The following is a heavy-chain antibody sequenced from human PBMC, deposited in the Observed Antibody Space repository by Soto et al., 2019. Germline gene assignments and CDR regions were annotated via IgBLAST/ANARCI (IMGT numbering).Heavy chain of an antibody. CDR1: GYTFTGYY. D-gene: IGHD1-1*01. Sequence: ASVKVSCKASGYTFTGYYMHWVRQAPGQGLEWMGWINPNSGGTNYAQKFQGWVTMTRDTSISTAYMELSRLRSDDTAVYYCARGVMNWNDKSSANWFDPWGQGTLVTVSS. J-gene: IGHJ5*02. V-gene: IGHV1-2*04. CDR2: INPNSGGT. CDR3: ARGVMNWNDKSSANWFDP.